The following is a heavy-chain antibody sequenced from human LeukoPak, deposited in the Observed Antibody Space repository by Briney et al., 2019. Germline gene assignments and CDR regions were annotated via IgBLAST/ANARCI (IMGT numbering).Heavy chain of an antibody. Sequence: SETLSLTCTVSGASFSSSTYYWGWIHQPPGKGLEWIGSIYYSGSTCYNPSLKSRVTMSVDTSKNQFSLKLSSVTAADTAVYYCARHAGGISATGTRPFDYWGQGTLVTVSS. CDR2: IYYSGST. D-gene: IGHD6-13*01. V-gene: IGHV4-39*01. CDR3: ARHAGGISATGTRPFDY. J-gene: IGHJ4*02. CDR1: GASFSSSTYY.